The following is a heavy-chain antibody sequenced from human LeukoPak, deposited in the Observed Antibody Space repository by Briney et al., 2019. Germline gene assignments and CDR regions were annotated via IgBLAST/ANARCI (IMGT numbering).Heavy chain of an antibody. CDR2: ISSSGGST. CDR1: GFTFSNYA. Sequence: GGSLRLSCSASGFTFSNYAMHWVRQAPGKGLEYVSAISSSGGSTYYADSVKGRFTISRDNSKNTLYLQISSLRAEDTAVYYCVKVTDYGDPPIGAFDIWGQGTMVTVSS. D-gene: IGHD4-17*01. CDR3: VKVTDYGDPPIGAFDI. J-gene: IGHJ3*02. V-gene: IGHV3-64D*09.